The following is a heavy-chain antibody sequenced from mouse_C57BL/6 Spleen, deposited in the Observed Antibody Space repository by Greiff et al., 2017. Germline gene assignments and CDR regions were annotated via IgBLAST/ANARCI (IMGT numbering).Heavy chain of an antibody. D-gene: IGHD1-1*01. CDR1: GYTFTSYC. J-gene: IGHJ1*03. CDR3: AIGYITGGGYFDV. Sequence: QVQLQQPGAELVKPGASVQVSCKASGYTFTSYCMHWVKQRPGQGLEWIGRIHPSDSDTKYNQKFKGKATLTVDKSSSTAYLQLSSLTSEGSAVXYSAIGYITGGGYFDVWGTGTTVTASS. V-gene: IGHV1-74*01. CDR2: IHPSDSDT.